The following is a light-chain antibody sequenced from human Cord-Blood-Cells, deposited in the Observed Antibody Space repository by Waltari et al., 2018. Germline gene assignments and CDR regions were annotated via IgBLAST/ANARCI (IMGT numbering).Light chain of an antibody. CDR1: KLGDKS. CDR2: QDS. CDR3: QAWDSSTAVV. Sequence: SYELTQPPSVSVSPGQTARINCSGDKLGDKSACWYQQKPGQSPVLVSYQDSKRPSGIPERFSGSNSGNTATLTISGTQAMDEADYYCQAWDSSTAVVFGGGTKLTVL. J-gene: IGLJ2*01. V-gene: IGLV3-1*01.